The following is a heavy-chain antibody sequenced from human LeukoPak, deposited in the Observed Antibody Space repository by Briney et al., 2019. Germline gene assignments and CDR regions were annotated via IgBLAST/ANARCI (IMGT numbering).Heavy chain of an antibody. Sequence: GGSLRLSCAASGFTFSTYDMKWVRQAPGKGLEWVSSISRSDTIYYADSVKGRFTISRDNAKNSLYLQMDSLRAEDTAVYYCASVPFHRMDAWGQGTTVTVSS. CDR2: ISRSDTI. CDR1: GFTFSTYD. V-gene: IGHV3-48*03. J-gene: IGHJ6*02. CDR3: ASVPFHRMDA.